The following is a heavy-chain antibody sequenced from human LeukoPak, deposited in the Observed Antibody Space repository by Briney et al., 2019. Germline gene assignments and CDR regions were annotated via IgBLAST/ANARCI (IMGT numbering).Heavy chain of an antibody. CDR3: ARAKTPTVFWGSYRGGSNWFDP. J-gene: IGHJ5*02. CDR1: GGSFSDYY. D-gene: IGHD3-16*02. CDR2: INHSGGT. Sequence: SETLSLTCAVYGGSFSDYYWTWIRQPPGKGLEWIGEINHSGGTNYNPSLQSRVTISIDTSNNQFSLKLSSVTAADTAVYYCARAKTPTVFWGSYRGGSNWFDPWGQGTLVTVSS. V-gene: IGHV4-34*01.